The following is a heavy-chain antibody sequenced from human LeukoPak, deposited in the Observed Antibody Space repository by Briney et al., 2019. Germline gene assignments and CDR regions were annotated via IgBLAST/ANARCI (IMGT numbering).Heavy chain of an antibody. J-gene: IGHJ6*02. CDR1: GFSFGSYA. V-gene: IGHV3-23*01. CDR2: ISRSGAGT. D-gene: IGHD2-15*01. CDR3: AKCGGTWYGNGMDV. Sequence: GGSLRLSCVASGFSFGSYAMTWVRQPPGKGLEWVSAISRSGAGTEDADSVKGRFSISRDNSKNTLYLQMNSLRAEDTAVYYCAKCGGTWYGNGMDVWGQGTTVTVSS.